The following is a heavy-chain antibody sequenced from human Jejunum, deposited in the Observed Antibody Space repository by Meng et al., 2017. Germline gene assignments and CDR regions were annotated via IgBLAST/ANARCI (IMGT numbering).Heavy chain of an antibody. J-gene: IGHJ4*02. V-gene: IGHV4-61*08. CDR3: ARDSMGSLDY. Sequence: QVQLQESGPGLVRPSETLSPICTVSGGSVGRAGYQWGWIRQPPGRGLEWIGYANTNYNPSLKRQVTISLDTSRNLFSLSLTSVTAADTAVYYCARDSMGSLDYWGQGILVTVSS. CDR1: GGSVGRAGYQ. CDR2: ANT. D-gene: IGHD1-26*01.